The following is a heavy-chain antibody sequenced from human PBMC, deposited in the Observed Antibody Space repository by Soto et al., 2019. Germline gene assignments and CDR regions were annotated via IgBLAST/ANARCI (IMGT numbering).Heavy chain of an antibody. J-gene: IGHJ5*02. CDR2: ISAYNGNT. V-gene: IGHV1-18*01. CDR3: ARVYQLVGATRWFDP. D-gene: IGHD1-26*01. Sequence: QVQLVQSGAEVKKPGASVKVSCKASGYTFTSYGISWVRQAPGQGLEWMGWISAYNGNTNYAQKLQGRVTMTTDTSMXTAYMELRSLRSDDTAVYYCARVYQLVGATRWFDPWGQGTLVTVSS. CDR1: GYTFTSYG.